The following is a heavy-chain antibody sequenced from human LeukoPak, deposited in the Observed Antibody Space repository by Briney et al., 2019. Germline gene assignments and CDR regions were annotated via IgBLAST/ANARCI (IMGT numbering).Heavy chain of an antibody. D-gene: IGHD3-22*01. CDR2: ISAYNVNT. CDR3: ARDHFDSRVRVRVRAFDI. J-gene: IGHJ3*02. V-gene: IGHV1-18*01. Sequence: ASVKVSCKASGYTFTNYDISWVRQAPGQGLEWMGWISAYNVNTNYAQKLQGRVTMTTDTSTTTAYMELRSLRSDDTAVYYCARDHFDSRVRVRVRAFDIWGQGTMVTVSS. CDR1: GYTFTNYD.